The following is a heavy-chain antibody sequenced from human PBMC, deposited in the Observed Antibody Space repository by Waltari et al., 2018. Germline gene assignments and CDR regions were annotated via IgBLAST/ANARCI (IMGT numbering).Heavy chain of an antibody. CDR1: GFTFSSYW. V-gene: IGHV3-7*01. D-gene: IGHD4-4*01. CDR2: IKQDGSEK. CDR3: SRGTTVTHFDY. J-gene: IGHJ4*02. Sequence: EVQLVESGGGLVQPGGSLRLSCAASGFTFSSYWMSWVRQDPGKGRGWVANIKQDGSEKYYVHAVKGRFTISRDNAKNSLYLQMNSLRAEDTAVYYCSRGTTVTHFDYWGQGTLVTVSS.